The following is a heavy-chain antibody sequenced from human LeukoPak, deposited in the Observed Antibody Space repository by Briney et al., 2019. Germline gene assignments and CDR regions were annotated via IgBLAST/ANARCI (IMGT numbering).Heavy chain of an antibody. CDR1: GGSISSGGYS. CDR3: ASDSGYDSLGDYYYYGMDV. J-gene: IGHJ6*02. Sequence: SETLSLTCAVSGGSISSGGYSWSWLRQPPGKGLESIGYIYHSGSTYYNPSLKSRVTISVDRSKNQFSLKLSSVTAADTAVYYCASDSGYDSLGDYYYYGMDVWGQGTTITVSS. CDR2: IYHSGST. D-gene: IGHD5-12*01. V-gene: IGHV4-30-2*01.